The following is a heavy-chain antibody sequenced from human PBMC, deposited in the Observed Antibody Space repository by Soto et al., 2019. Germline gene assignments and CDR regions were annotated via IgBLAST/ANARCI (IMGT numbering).Heavy chain of an antibody. CDR2: ISSSSSYI. CDR1: GFTFSSYS. V-gene: IGHV3-21*01. CDR3: ARAKQIPRGYSGYDYWYFDL. Sequence: GGSLRLSCAASGFTFSSYSMNWVRQAPGKGLEWVSSISSSSSYIYYADSVKGRFTISRDNAKNSLYLQMNSLRAEDTAVYYWARAKQIPRGYSGYDYWYFDLWGRGTLVTVSS. J-gene: IGHJ2*01. D-gene: IGHD5-12*01.